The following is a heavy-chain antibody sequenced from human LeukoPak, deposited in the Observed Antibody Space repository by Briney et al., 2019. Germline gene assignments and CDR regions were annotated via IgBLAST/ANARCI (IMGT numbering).Heavy chain of an antibody. D-gene: IGHD2-21*01. CDR1: GFTFSSYG. CDR2: ISYDGSNK. J-gene: IGHJ1*01. V-gene: IGHV3-30*18. Sequence: PGGSLRLSCAASGFTFSSYGMHWVRQAPGKGLEWVAVISYDGSNKYYADSVKGRFTISRDNSKNTLYLQMNSLRAEDTAVYYCAKDDSRDPAKEYFQHWGQGTLVTVSS. CDR3: AKDDSRDPAKEYFQH.